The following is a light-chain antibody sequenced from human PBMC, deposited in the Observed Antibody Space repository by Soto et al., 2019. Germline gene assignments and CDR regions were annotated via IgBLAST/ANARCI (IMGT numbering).Light chain of an antibody. J-gene: IGKJ1*01. Sequence: EIVMTQSPATLSVSPGERASLSCRASQSVSSNLAWYQQKPDQTPRLLIYATSTRATGIPARFSGSGSGTEFTLTINSLQSEDFAVYYCQQYNNWPRTFGQGTKVDIK. CDR2: ATS. V-gene: IGKV3-15*01. CDR1: QSVSSN. CDR3: QQYNNWPRT.